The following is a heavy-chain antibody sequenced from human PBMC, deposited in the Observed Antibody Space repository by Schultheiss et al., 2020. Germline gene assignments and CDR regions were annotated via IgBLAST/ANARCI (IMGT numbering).Heavy chain of an antibody. V-gene: IGHV3-23*01. Sequence: GASLKISCAASGFTFSSYGMHWVRQAPGKGLEMGLEWVSAISGSGGSTYYADSVKGRFTISRDNSKNTLYLQMNSLRAEDTAVYYCAKERAVAGTRNWFDPWGQGTLVTVSS. CDR2: ISGSGGST. CDR1: GFTFSSYG. CDR3: AKERAVAGTRNWFDP. J-gene: IGHJ5*02. D-gene: IGHD6-19*01.